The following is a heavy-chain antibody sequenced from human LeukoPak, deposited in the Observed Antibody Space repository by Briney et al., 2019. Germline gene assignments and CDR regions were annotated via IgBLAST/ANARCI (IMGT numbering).Heavy chain of an antibody. Sequence: PGGSLRLSCAASGFTFSSYAMSWVRQAPGKGLEWVSAISGSGENTNYADSVEGRFTMSRDNSRNMLYLQMNSLRDEDTAKYYCAKTVSGSYSYQGGDYWGQGTLVTVSS. D-gene: IGHD3-16*02. V-gene: IGHV3-23*01. CDR1: GFTFSSYA. CDR3: AKTVSGSYSYQGGDY. J-gene: IGHJ4*02. CDR2: ISGSGENT.